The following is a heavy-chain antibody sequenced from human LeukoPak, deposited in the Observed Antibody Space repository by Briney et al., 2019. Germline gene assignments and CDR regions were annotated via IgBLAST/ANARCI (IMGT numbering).Heavy chain of an antibody. D-gene: IGHD2-21*02. V-gene: IGHV3-74*01. CDR1: TFTFSSHW. CDR2: INSDGSIT. J-gene: IGHJ4*02. CDR3: AREPSYCGGDCGFGY. Sequence: GGSLSLSCAASTFTFSSHWRHWVRPAPGKGRLWVSRINSDGSITTYADFVKGRFTISRDNAKNTLYLQMNSLTAEDTAVYYCAREPSYCGGDCGFGYWGQGALVTVSS.